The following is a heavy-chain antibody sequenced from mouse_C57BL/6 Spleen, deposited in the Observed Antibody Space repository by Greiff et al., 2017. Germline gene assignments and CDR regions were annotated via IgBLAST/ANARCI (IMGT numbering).Heavy chain of an antibody. Sequence: EVKLMESGGGLVKPGGSLKLSCAASGFTFSSYAMSWVRQTPEERLEWVATISDGGSYTYYPDNVKGRFTISRDNAKNNLYLQMSHLKSEDTAMYYCARDQLTGTVYWGQGTLVTVSA. J-gene: IGHJ3*01. V-gene: IGHV5-4*01. CDR2: ISDGGSYT. CDR1: GFTFSSYA. D-gene: IGHD4-1*01. CDR3: ARDQLTGTVY.